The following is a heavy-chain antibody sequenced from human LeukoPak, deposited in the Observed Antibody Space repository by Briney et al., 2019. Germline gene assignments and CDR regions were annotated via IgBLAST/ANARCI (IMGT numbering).Heavy chain of an antibody. CDR1: GFNISPYG. CDR3: ARWGQQLVSKYYYYYGMDV. V-gene: IGHV4-34*01. D-gene: IGHD6-13*01. CDR2: INHSGST. Sequence: SLRLSCEASGFNISPYGMHWVRQAPGKGLEWIGEINHSGSTNYNPSLKSRVTISVDTSKNQFSLKLSSVTAADTAVYYCARWGQQLVSKYYYYYGMDVWGQGTTVTVSS. J-gene: IGHJ6*02.